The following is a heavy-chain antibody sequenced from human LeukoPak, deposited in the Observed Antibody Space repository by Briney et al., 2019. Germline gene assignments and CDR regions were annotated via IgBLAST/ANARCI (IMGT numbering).Heavy chain of an antibody. J-gene: IGHJ3*02. V-gene: IGHV3-9*01. CDR1: GFTFDDYA. CDR2: ISWNSGSI. CDR3: ATELIGPAENDAFDI. D-gene: IGHD2-8*01. Sequence: PGGSLRLSCAASGFTFDDYAMHWVRRAPGKGLEWVSGISWNSGSIGYADSVKGRFTISRDNSKNTLNLQMSSLRPEDTAVYYCATELIGPAENDAFDIWGQGTMVTVSS.